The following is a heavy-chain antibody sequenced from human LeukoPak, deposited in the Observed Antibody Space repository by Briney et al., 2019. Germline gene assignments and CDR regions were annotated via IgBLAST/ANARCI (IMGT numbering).Heavy chain of an antibody. J-gene: IGHJ3*02. Sequence: PPETLSLTCTVSGGSISSSSYYWGWIRQPPGKGLEWIGSIYYSGSTYYNPSLKSRVTISVDTSKNQFSLKLSSVTAADTAVYYCARDSYYYDSSGYGIWGQGTMVTVSS. D-gene: IGHD3-22*01. V-gene: IGHV4-39*01. CDR1: GGSISSSSYY. CDR3: ARDSYYYDSSGYGI. CDR2: IYYSGST.